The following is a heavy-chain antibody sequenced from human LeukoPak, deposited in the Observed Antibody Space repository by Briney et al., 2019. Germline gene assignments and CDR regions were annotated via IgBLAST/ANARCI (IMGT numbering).Heavy chain of an antibody. Sequence: SETLSLTCAVYGGSFSGYYWSWIRQPPGKGLEWIGEINHSGSTNYNPSLKSRVTISVDTSKNQFSLKLSSVTAADTAVYYCARGVRVTIFGVVTQIAFDIWGQGTMVTVSS. J-gene: IGHJ3*02. CDR1: GGSFSGYY. CDR2: INHSGST. V-gene: IGHV4-34*01. CDR3: ARGVRVTIFGVVTQIAFDI. D-gene: IGHD3-3*01.